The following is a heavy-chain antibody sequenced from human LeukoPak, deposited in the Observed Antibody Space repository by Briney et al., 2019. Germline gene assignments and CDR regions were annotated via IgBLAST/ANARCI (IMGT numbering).Heavy chain of an antibody. Sequence: ASVKVSCKVSGYTLTELSMHWVRQAPGKGLEWMGGFDPEDGETIYAQKFQGRVTMTEDTSTDTAYMELSSLRSEDTAVYYCATPAMVRGVSRFDPWGQGTLVTVSS. CDR3: ATPAMVRGVSRFDP. V-gene: IGHV1-24*01. J-gene: IGHJ5*02. CDR2: FDPEDGET. CDR1: GYTLTELS. D-gene: IGHD3-10*01.